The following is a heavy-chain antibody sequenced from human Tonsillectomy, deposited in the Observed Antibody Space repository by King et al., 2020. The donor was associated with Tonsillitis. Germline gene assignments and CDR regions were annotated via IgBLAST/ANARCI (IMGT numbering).Heavy chain of an antibody. V-gene: IGHV4-31*03. J-gene: IGHJ3*02. Sequence: QLQESGPGLVKPSQTLSLTCKVSGGPISSGGYYWSWIRQHPGKGLEWIGYIYYSGSTYYNPSLKSRVTISVDTSKNHFSLKLSSVTAADTAVYYCARGLFSRTSADAFDIWGQGTLVAVSS. CDR3: ARGLFSRTSADAFDI. CDR1: GGPISSGGYY. CDR2: IYYSGST. D-gene: IGHD2-2*01.